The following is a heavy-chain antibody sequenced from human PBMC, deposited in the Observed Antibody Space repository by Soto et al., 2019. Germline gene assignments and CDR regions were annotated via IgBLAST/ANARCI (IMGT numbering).Heavy chain of an antibody. CDR3: ASNPRDLLSFPTQRSSDP. Sequence: PITDTGAGGTSRTYYWSWIRHPPGEEKEWIGYIYYNGNTNHNPSLRGRVAISMDTSKNQFSLKLNSVTAADTAVYSCASNPRDLLSFPTQRSSDP. J-gene: IGHJ5*02. V-gene: IGHV4-59*01. D-gene: IGHD2-15*01. CDR2: IYYNGNT. CDR1: GGTSRTYY.